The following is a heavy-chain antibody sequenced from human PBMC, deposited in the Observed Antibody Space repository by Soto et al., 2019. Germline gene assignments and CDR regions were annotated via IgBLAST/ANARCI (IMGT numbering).Heavy chain of an antibody. CDR1: GASISCFY. J-gene: IGHJ5*02. Sequence: FVTMSLTCTVAGASISCFYWSWIRKSAGKGLEWIGRIYATGTTDYNPSLKSRVMMSVDTSKKQFSLKLRSVTAADTAVYYCVRDGTKTLRDWFDPWGQGISVTVS. D-gene: IGHD1-1*01. CDR2: IYATGTT. V-gene: IGHV4-4*07. CDR3: VRDGTKTLRDWFDP.